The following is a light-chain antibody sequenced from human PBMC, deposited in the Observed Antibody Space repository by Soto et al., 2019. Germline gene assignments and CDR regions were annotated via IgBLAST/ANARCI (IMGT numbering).Light chain of an antibody. V-gene: IGKV1-5*03. CDR2: KAS. CDR1: QSISSW. CDR3: QQYNSYST. J-gene: IGKJ1*01. Sequence: DIQMTQSPSTLSASVGDRVTITCRASQSISSWLAWYQQKPGKAPKLLIYKASTVESGVPSRFSGSGSGTEFTPTSSSLQPDDFVFYYWQQYNSYSTFGQGTKVEIK.